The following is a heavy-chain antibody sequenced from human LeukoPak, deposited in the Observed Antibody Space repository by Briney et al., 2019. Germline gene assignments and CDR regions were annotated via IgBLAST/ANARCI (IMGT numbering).Heavy chain of an antibody. CDR1: GFTFSSYW. CDR2: IKQDGSEK. CDR3: ARDLNSGSYYLFNYYYGMDV. Sequence: PGGSLRLSCAASGFTFSSYWMSWVRQAPGKGLEWVANIKQDGSEKYYADSVKGRFTISRDNSKNTLYLQMNSLRAEDTAVYYCARDLNSGSYYLFNYYYGMDVWGQGTTVTVSS. D-gene: IGHD1-26*01. V-gene: IGHV3-7*01. J-gene: IGHJ6*02.